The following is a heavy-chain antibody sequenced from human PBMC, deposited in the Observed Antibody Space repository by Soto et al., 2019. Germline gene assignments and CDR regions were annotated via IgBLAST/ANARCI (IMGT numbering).Heavy chain of an antibody. Sequence: PGESLKISCKGSGYSFTSYWIGWVRQVPGKGLEWMGIIYPGDSDTRYSPSFQGQVTISADKSISTAYLQWSSLKASDTAMYYCARHPAVPSYGMDVWGQGTTVTVSS. CDR3: ARHPAVPSYGMDV. CDR1: GYSFTSYW. V-gene: IGHV5-51*01. J-gene: IGHJ6*02. D-gene: IGHD2-2*01. CDR2: IYPGDSDT.